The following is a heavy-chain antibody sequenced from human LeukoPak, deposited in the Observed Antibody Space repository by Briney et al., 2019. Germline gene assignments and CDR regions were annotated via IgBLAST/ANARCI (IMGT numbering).Heavy chain of an antibody. D-gene: IGHD5-18*01. J-gene: IGHJ4*02. Sequence: SETLSLTCAVYGGSSSGYYWSWIRQPPGKGLEWIGEINHGGSTNYNPSLKSRVTISVDTSKNQFSLKLSSVTAADTAVYYCARAPWIQLWARRGFDYWGQGTLVTVSS. CDR3: ARAPWIQLWARRGFDY. CDR2: INHGGST. V-gene: IGHV4-34*01. CDR1: GGSSSGYY.